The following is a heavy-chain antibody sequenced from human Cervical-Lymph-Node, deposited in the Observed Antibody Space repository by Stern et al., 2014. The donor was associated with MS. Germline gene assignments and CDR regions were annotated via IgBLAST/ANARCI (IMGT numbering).Heavy chain of an antibody. Sequence: VQLEESGGGVVQPGKSLRLSCAASGFIFRSYGMQWVRQAPGKGLEWVAFISYDGNDKFYADSVKGRFTISRDNSKNTLSLQMNSLRPEDTAVYYCAKELVQQVAPCDSWGQGTLVSVSS. D-gene: IGHD6-13*01. J-gene: IGHJ4*02. CDR3: AKELVQQVAPCDS. CDR2: ISYDGNDK. V-gene: IGHV3-30*18. CDR1: GFIFRSYG.